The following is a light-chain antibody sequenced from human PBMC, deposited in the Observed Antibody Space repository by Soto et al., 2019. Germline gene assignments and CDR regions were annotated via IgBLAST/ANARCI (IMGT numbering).Light chain of an antibody. Sequence: QSALTQPASVSGSPGQSITISCTGTSGDIGTYNLVSWYQQRPGRAPKLFIFEVNKRPSGVSNRFSASKSGNTASLTISGLQAEDEADYHCCSYASRSTVICGGGTKLTVL. J-gene: IGLJ2*01. CDR2: EVN. CDR1: SGDIGTYNL. CDR3: CSYASRSTVI. V-gene: IGLV2-23*02.